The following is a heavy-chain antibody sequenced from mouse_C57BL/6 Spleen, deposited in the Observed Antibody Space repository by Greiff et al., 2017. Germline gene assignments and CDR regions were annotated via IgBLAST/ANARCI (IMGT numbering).Heavy chain of an antibody. D-gene: IGHD2-5*01. CDR1: GYTFTSYW. J-gene: IGHJ2*01. Sequence: QVQLKQPGAELVRPGTSVKLSCKASGYTFTSYWMPWVKQRPGQGLEWIGVIDPSDSYTNYNQKFKGKATLTVDTSSSTAYMQLSSLTSEDSAVYYCARSVGYSNYVHFDYWGQGTTLTVAS. CDR2: IDPSDSYT. CDR3: ARSVGYSNYVHFDY. V-gene: IGHV1-59*01.